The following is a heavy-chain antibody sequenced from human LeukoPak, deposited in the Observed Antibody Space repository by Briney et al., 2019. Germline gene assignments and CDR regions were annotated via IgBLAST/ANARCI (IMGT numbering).Heavy chain of an antibody. CDR2: INAGNGNT. J-gene: IGHJ4*02. CDR3: ARTIAMVTIFDY. CDR1: GYTFTTYA. V-gene: IGHV1-3*01. D-gene: IGHD5-18*01. Sequence: GASVKVSCKASGYTFTTYAMHWVRQAPGQRLEWMGWINAGNGNTKYSQKFQGRVTITRDTSASTAYMELSSLRSEDTAVYYCARTIAMVTIFDYWGQGTLVTVSS.